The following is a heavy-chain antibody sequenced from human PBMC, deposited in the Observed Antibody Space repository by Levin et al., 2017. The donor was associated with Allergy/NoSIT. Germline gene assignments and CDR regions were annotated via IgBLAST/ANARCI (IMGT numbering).Heavy chain of an antibody. V-gene: IGHV3-49*03. D-gene: IGHD6-19*01. CDR2: IRSDAHGGTT. J-gene: IGHJ4*02. CDR1: GFTFGDYA. Sequence: GGSLRLSCSASGFTFGDYATAWFRQAPGKGLEWVGFIRSDAHGGTTEYAPSVRGRFTISRDESKSIAYLQMNSLKSEDTAVYYCSRPIAVATVYFDYWGQGTLVTVSS. CDR3: SRPIAVATVYFDY.